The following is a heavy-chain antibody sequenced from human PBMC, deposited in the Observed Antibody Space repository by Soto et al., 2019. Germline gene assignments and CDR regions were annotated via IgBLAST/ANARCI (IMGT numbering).Heavy chain of an antibody. Sequence: QVQLVQSGAEVRKPGSSVKVSCKASGGTFSRHAISWVRQAPGQGLEWMGGIIPIFGTAKHAQKFQGRVTISADESTSTVYMELSSLRSEDTAMYYCARGWRYDSKDGYYAYWGQGTLVIVSS. J-gene: IGHJ4*02. CDR2: IIPIFGTA. D-gene: IGHD1-26*01. CDR1: GGTFSRHA. CDR3: ARGWRYDSKDGYYAY. V-gene: IGHV1-69*01.